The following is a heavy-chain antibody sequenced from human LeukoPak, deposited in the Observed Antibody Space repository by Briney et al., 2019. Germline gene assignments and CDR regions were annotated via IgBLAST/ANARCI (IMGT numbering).Heavy chain of an antibody. CDR2: ISGDGGST. V-gene: IGHV3-43*02. D-gene: IGHD6-13*01. J-gene: IGHJ4*02. CDR3: AKAAGSSWYFLGY. CDR1: GFTFSDYY. Sequence: GGSLRLSCAASGFTFSDYYMSWIRQAPGKGLEWVSLISGDGGSTYYADSVKGRFTISRDNSKNSLYLQMNSLRTEDTALYYCAKAAGSSWYFLGYWGQGTLVTVSS.